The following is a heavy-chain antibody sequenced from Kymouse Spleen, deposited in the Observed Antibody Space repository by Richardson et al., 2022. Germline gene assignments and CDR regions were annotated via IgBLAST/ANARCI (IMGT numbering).Heavy chain of an antibody. D-gene: IGHD1-7*01. V-gene: IGHV1-8*01. CDR1: GYTFTSYD. J-gene: IGHJ6*02. Sequence: QVQLVQSGAEVKKPGASVKVSCKASGYTFTSYDINWVRQATGQGLEWMGWMNPNSGNTGYAQKFQGRVTMTRNTSISTAYMELSSLRSEDTAVYYCALGITGTTGVFYYYYYGMDVWGQGTTVTVSS. CDR3: ALGITGTTGVFYYYYYGMDV. CDR2: MNPNSGNT.